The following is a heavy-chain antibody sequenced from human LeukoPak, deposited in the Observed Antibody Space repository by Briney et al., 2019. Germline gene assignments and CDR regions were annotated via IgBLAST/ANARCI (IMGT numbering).Heavy chain of an antibody. D-gene: IGHD1-20*01. V-gene: IGHV3-69-1*01. CDR2: IYSGGTI. CDR1: GLTVSANC. Sequence: GGSLRLSCAASGLTVSANCMSWVRQAPGKGLEWVALIYSGGTIFYGDSVKGRFTISRDNAKNSLYLQMNSLRAEDTAVYFCARRRYNWNAIDYWGQGTLVTVSS. CDR3: ARRRYNWNAIDY. J-gene: IGHJ4*02.